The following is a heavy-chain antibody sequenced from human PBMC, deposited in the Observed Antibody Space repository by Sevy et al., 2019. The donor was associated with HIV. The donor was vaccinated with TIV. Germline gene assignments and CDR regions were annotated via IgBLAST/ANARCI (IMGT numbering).Heavy chain of an antibody. Sequence: GESLKISCAASGFTFSSYWMHWVRQAPGKGLVWVSRINSDGSSTSYADSVKGRFTISRDNAKNTLYLQMNSLRAEDTAVYYCARVSPGSYYGMDVWGQGTTVTVSS. J-gene: IGHJ6*02. V-gene: IGHV3-74*01. CDR3: ARVSPGSYYGMDV. CDR2: INSDGSST. CDR1: GFTFSSYW.